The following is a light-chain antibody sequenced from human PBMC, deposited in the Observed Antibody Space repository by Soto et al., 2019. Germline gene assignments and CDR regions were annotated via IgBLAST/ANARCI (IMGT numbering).Light chain of an antibody. V-gene: IGKV1-39*01. J-gene: IGKJ4*01. Sequence: DIQMTQSASSMSASVGRRVPITCRASQSISSYLNWYQQKPGKAPQLLIYAASSLQSGVPSRFSCSGSGTDFTLTISSLHPEEFATYDCQQSYSTLLPFGGVTKVALK. CDR2: AAS. CDR1: QSISSY. CDR3: QQSYSTLLP.